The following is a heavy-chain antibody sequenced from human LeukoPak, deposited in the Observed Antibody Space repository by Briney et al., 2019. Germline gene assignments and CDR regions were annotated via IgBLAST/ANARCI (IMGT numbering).Heavy chain of an antibody. D-gene: IGHD2-2*02. J-gene: IGHJ3*02. Sequence: ASVKVSCKASGYTFTGYYMHWVRQAPGQGLEWMGWINPNSGGTNYAQKFQGRVTMTRDTSISTAYMELSRLRSDDTAVYYCASVSGVYCSSTSCYTQGAFDIWGQGTMVTVSS. V-gene: IGHV1-2*02. CDR1: GYTFTGYY. CDR3: ASVSGVYCSSTSCYTQGAFDI. CDR2: INPNSGGT.